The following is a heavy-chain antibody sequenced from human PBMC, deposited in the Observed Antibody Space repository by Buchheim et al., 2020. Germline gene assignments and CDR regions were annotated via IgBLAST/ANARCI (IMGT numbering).Heavy chain of an antibody. D-gene: IGHD6-19*01. CDR3: AKDLGVAGTSSSLEY. Sequence: VQLVESGGGVVQPGRSLRLSCAASGFTFSSYGMHWVRQAPGKGLEWVAVISYDGSNKYYADSVKGRFTISRDNSKNTLYLQMNSLRAEDTAVYYCAKDLGVAGTSSSLEYWGQGTL. CDR1: GFTFSSYG. V-gene: IGHV3-30*18. CDR2: ISYDGSNK. J-gene: IGHJ4*02.